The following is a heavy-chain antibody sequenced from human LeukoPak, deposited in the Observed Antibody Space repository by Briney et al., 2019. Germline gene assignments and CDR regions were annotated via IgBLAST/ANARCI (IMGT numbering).Heavy chain of an antibody. Sequence: SETLSLTCTVSGGSISSYYWSWIRQPAGKGLEWIGRIYTSGSTNYNPSLKSRVTMSVDTSKNQFSLKLSSVTAADTAMYYCARGGILWFGELSPTSFDIWGQGTMVTVSS. CDR3: ARGGILWFGELSPTSFDI. D-gene: IGHD3-10*01. CDR2: IYTSGST. CDR1: GGSISSYY. V-gene: IGHV4-4*07. J-gene: IGHJ3*02.